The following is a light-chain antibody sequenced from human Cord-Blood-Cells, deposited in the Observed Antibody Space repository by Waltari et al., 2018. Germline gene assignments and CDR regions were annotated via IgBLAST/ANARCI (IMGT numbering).Light chain of an antibody. CDR3: QQYNNWPPYT. V-gene: IGKV3-15*01. CDR2: GAS. Sequence: EIVMTQSPATLSVSPAERATLPCRASQSVSSNLAWYQQKPGQAPRLLFYGASTRATGIPARFSGSGSGTEFTLTISSLQSEDFAVYYCQQYNNWPPYTFGQGTKLEIK. CDR1: QSVSSN. J-gene: IGKJ2*01.